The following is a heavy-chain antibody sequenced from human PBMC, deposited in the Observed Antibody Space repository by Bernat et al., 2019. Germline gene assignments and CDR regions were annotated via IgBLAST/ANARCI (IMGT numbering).Heavy chain of an antibody. D-gene: IGHD6-19*01. J-gene: IGHJ1*01. CDR2: INAFNGNT. CDR1: GYTFTSFG. Sequence: QVQLVQSGAEVKKPGASVKVSCKASGYTFTSFGISWVRQAPGQGLEWMGWINAFNGNTNYAQKFQGRVTITADESTSTAYMELSSLRSEDTAVYYCAREAAGLYSSRRYFQHWGQGTLVTVSS. CDR3: AREAAGLYSSRRYFQH. V-gene: IGHV1-18*04.